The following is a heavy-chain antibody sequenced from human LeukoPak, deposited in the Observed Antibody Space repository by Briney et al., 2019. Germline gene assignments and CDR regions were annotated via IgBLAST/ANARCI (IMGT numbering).Heavy chain of an antibody. CDR3: ARGVVPIFGVVIPFDY. J-gene: IGHJ4*02. D-gene: IGHD3-3*01. CDR1: GYTFTSYY. Sequence: GASVKVSCKASGYTFTSYYMHWVRQAPGQGLEWMGIINPSGGSTSYAQKFQGRVTMTRDMSTSTVYMELSSLRSEDTAVYYCARGVVPIFGVVIPFDYWGQGTLVTVSS. V-gene: IGHV1-46*01. CDR2: INPSGGST.